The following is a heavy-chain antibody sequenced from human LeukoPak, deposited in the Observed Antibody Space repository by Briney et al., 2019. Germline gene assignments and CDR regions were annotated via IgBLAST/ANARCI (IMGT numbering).Heavy chain of an antibody. CDR3: ARGPYDILTGSYNWFDP. J-gene: IGHJ5*02. Sequence: PGGSLRLSCAASGFTFSNYWMTWVRQAPGKGLEWIGEINHSGSTNYNPSLKSRVTISVDTSKNQFSLKLSSVTAADTAVYYCARGPYDILTGSYNWFDPWGQGTLVTVSS. CDR1: GFTFSNYW. CDR2: INHSGST. D-gene: IGHD3-9*01. V-gene: IGHV4-34*01.